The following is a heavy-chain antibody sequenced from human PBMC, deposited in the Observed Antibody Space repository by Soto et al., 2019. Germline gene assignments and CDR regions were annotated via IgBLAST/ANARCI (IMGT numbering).Heavy chain of an antibody. Sequence: SETLSLSCTVCGGSVCSYYWSWIRQHPGKGLEWIGYIYYSGSTNYNPSLKSRVTISVDTSKNQFSLKLSSVTAADTAVYYCARGLYTYSSGWYHGLDYWGQGTLVTVSS. D-gene: IGHD6-19*01. V-gene: IGHV4-59*02. J-gene: IGHJ4*02. CDR3: ARGLYTYSSGWYHGLDY. CDR1: GGSVCSYY. CDR2: IYYSGST.